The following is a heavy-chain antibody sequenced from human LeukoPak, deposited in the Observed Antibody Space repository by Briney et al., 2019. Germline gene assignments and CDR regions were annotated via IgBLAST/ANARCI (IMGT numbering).Heavy chain of an antibody. D-gene: IGHD3-22*01. CDR3: VRGYYDSSGYYGPYFDY. CDR2: INSDGSRT. J-gene: IGHJ4*02. V-gene: IGHV3-74*01. CDR1: GFPLSNYW. Sequence: PGGSLRLSCAASGFPLSNYWMHWVRQVPGRGLVWVGRINSDGSRTSYADSVKGRVTISRDNAKNTLYLQMNSLRAEDTAIYYCVRGYYDSSGYYGPYFDYWGQGTLVTVSS.